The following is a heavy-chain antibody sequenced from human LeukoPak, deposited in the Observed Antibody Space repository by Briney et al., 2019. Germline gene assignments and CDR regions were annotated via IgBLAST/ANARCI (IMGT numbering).Heavy chain of an antibody. Sequence: HPGGSLRLPCAASGFTFSSYAMSWVRQAPGKGLEWVSAISGSGGSTYYADSVKGRFTISRDNSKNTLYLQMNSLRAEDTAVYYCASPGLSSGWYRYYWGQGTLVTVSS. CDR3: ASPGLSSGWYRYY. CDR1: GFTFSSYA. CDR2: ISGSGGST. D-gene: IGHD6-19*01. J-gene: IGHJ4*02. V-gene: IGHV3-23*01.